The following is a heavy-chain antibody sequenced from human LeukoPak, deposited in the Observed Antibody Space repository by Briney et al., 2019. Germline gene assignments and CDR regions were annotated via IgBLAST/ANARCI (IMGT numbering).Heavy chain of an antibody. D-gene: IGHD3-10*01. CDR2: IYYSGST. V-gene: IGHV4-39*07. CDR1: GGSISSNSYY. Sequence: PSETLSLTCAVSGGSISSNSYYWGWIRQPPGKGLEWIGSIYYSGSTYYNPSLKSRVTISVDTSKSQFSLKLSSVTAADTAVYYCARDLRMGTYYYGSGAYFDYWGQGTLVTVSS. CDR3: ARDLRMGTYYYGSGAYFDY. J-gene: IGHJ4*02.